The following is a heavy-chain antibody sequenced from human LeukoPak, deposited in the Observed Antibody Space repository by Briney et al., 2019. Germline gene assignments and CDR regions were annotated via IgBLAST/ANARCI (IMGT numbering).Heavy chain of an antibody. V-gene: IGHV1-2*02. CDR2: MNPDNGGT. Sequence: ASVKVSCKASGYTFTDYYMHWVRQAPGQGLEWMGLMNPDNGGTHYAQKFQGRVTMTRDSSINTAYMELSRLTSDDTAVYYCATLGGHSLAAQNGYWGQGTLVTVSS. J-gene: IGHJ4*02. CDR1: GYTFTDYY. CDR3: ATLGGHSLAAQNGY. D-gene: IGHD3-16*01.